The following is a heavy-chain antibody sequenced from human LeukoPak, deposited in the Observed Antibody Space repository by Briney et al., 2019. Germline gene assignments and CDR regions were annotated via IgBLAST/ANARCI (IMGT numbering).Heavy chain of an antibody. CDR1: GFTFSSYG. J-gene: IGHJ4*02. CDR3: ARGAIAAAAPDY. CDR2: ISYDGSNK. D-gene: IGHD6-13*01. V-gene: IGHV3-30*03. Sequence: PGRSLRLSCAASGFTFSSYGVHWVRQAPGKGLEWVPVISYDGSNKYYADSVKGRFTISRDNAKNTLYLQMNSLRAEDTAVYYCARGAIAAAAPDYWGQGTLVTVSS.